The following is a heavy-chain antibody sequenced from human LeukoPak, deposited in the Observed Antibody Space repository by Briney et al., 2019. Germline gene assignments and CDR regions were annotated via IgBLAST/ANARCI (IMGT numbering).Heavy chain of an antibody. CDR1: GFTFSSYS. CDR3: ARDHVTIFGVVTFDY. V-gene: IGHV3-21*01. J-gene: IGHJ4*02. Sequence: GGSLRLSCAASGFTFSSYSMNWVRQAPGRGLEWVSYISSSSSYIYYGDSVKGRFTISRDNDKHSLYLQMNSLRAEDTGVYFCARDHVTIFGVVTFDYWGQGTLVTVSS. D-gene: IGHD3-3*01. CDR2: ISSSSSYI.